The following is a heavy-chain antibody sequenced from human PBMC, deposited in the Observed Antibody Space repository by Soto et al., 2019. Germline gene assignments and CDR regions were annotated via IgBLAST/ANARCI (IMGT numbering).Heavy chain of an antibody. V-gene: IGHV3-33*01. CDR2: IWYDGSNK. CDR1: GFTFSSYG. J-gene: IGHJ6*02. CDR3: ARDHGDAYYYYGMDV. Sequence: GGSLRLSCAASGFTFSSYGMHWVRQAPGKGLEWVAVIWYDGSNKYYADSVKGRFTISRDNSKNTLYLQMNSLRAEDTAVYYCARDHGDAYYYYGMDVWGQGTTVTVSS.